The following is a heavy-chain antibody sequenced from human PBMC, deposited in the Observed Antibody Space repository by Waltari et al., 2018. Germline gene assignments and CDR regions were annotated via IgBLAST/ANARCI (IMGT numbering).Heavy chain of an antibody. CDR1: GYSISSGYY. Sequence: QVQLQESGPGLVKPSETLSLTCAVSGYSISSGYYWGWIRQPPGKGLEWIGSIYHRGSTYYNPSLKSRVTISVDTSKNQFSLKLSSVTAADTAVYYCARHPRIGQAGYRGQGTLVTVSS. CDR2: IYHRGST. J-gene: IGHJ4*02. V-gene: IGHV4-38-2*01. D-gene: IGHD2-15*01. CDR3: ARHPRIGQAGY.